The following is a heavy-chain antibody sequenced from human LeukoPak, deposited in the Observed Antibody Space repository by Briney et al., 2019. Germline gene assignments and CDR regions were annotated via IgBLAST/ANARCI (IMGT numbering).Heavy chain of an antibody. V-gene: IGHV3-30*04. J-gene: IGHJ5*02. Sequence: PGGSLRLSCAASGFTFSSNSMHWVRQAPGKGLEWVTVISYDGSNKYYADSVKGRFTISRDNSQNTLYLQMNSLRAEDSALYYCARDAGYSSGIYYTSWGQGTLVTVSS. CDR3: ARDAGYSSGIYYTS. D-gene: IGHD3-10*01. CDR1: GFTFSSNS. CDR2: ISYDGSNK.